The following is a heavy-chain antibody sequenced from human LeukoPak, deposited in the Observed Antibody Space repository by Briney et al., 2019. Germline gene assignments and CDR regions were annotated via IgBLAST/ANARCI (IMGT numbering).Heavy chain of an antibody. CDR1: GGSISSYY. Sequence: SETLSLTCTVSGGSISSYYWSWIRQPPGKGLEGIGYIYYSGSTNYNPSLKSRVTISVDTSKNQFSLKLSSVTAADTAVYYCARVKAVAGTAYFDYWGQGTLVTVSS. D-gene: IGHD6-19*01. CDR3: ARVKAVAGTAYFDY. J-gene: IGHJ4*02. V-gene: IGHV4-59*01. CDR2: IYYSGST.